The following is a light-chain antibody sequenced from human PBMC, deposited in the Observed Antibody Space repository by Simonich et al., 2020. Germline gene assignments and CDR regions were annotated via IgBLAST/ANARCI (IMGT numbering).Light chain of an antibody. J-gene: IGLJ3*02. CDR1: RRDVGVYNY. CDR2: EVS. V-gene: IGLV2-14*01. Sequence: QSALPQPASVSGSPGQSFTISSPGTRRDVGVYNYVSWYQQHPGKAPKLMIYEVSKRPSGVSNRFSGSKSGNTASLTISGLQAEDEADYYCSSYTSSSTLVFGGGTKLTVL. CDR3: SSYTSSSTLV.